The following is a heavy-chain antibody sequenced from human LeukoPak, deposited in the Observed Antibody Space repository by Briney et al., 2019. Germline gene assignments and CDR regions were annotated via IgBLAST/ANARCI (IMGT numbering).Heavy chain of an antibody. CDR3: ARELVLLDRANWFDP. CDR1: GYTFTSYG. CDR2: ISAYNGNT. V-gene: IGHV1-18*01. J-gene: IGHJ5*02. D-gene: IGHD6-13*01. Sequence: ASVKASCKASGYTFTSYGISWVRQAPGQGLEWMGWISAYNGNTNYAQKFQGRVTMTRNTSISTAYMELSSLRSEDTAVYYCARELVLLDRANWFDPWGQGTLVTVSS.